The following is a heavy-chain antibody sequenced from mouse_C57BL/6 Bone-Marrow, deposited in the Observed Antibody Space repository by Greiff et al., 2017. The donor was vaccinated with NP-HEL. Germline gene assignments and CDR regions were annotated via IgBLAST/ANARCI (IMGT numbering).Heavy chain of an antibody. V-gene: IGHV1-64*01. CDR2: IHPNSSST. CDR1: GYTFNSYW. Sequence: VQLQQPGAELVKPGASVKLSCKASGYTFNSYWMHWVKQRPGQGLEWIGMIHPNSSSTNYNEKFKSKATLTVDKSSSTAYMQLSSLTSEDFAVYYCASRKVWFAYWGQGTLVTVSA. J-gene: IGHJ3*01. CDR3: ASRKVWFAY.